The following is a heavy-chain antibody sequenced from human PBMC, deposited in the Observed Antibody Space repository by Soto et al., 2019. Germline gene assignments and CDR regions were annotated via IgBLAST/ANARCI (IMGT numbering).Heavy chain of an antibody. CDR1: GFTFSSYG. V-gene: IGHV3-30*18. J-gene: IGHJ4*02. D-gene: IGHD3-3*01. CDR3: AKEGITIFGVVIMRYFDY. Sequence: QVQLVESGGGVVQPGRSLRLSCAASGFTFSSYGMHWVRQAPGKGLEWVAVISYDGSNKYYADSVKGRFTISRDNSKKTLYLQMNSLRAEDTAVYYCAKEGITIFGVVIMRYFDYWGQGTLVTVSS. CDR2: ISYDGSNK.